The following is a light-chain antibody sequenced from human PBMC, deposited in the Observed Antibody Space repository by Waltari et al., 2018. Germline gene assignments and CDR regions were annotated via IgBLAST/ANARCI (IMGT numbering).Light chain of an antibody. V-gene: IGKV4-1*01. J-gene: IGKJ1*01. CDR3: QQYYSTLWT. CDR1: PSVLYSSKNKNY. CDR2: WAS. Sequence: DIVMTQSPASLAVCLGERATINCNSSPSVLYSSKNKNYLAWYQQKPGQPPKLLIYWASTRESGVPDRFSGSGSGTDFTLTISSLQTEDVAVYYCQQYYSTLWTFGQGTKVEIK.